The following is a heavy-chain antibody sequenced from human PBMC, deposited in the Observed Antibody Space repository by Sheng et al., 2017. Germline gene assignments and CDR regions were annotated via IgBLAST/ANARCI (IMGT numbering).Heavy chain of an antibody. CDR1: GGTFSSYA. V-gene: IGHV1-69*01. CDR3: ARDLEGDYGPGENWFDP. J-gene: IGHJ5*02. Sequence: QVQLVQSGAEVKKPGSSVKVSCKASGGTFSSYAISWVRQAPGQGLEWMGGIIPIFGTANYAQKFQGRVTITADESTSTAYMELSSLRSEDTAVYYCARDLEGDYGPGENWFDPWGQGTLVTVSS. D-gene: IGHD4-17*01. CDR2: IIPIFGTA.